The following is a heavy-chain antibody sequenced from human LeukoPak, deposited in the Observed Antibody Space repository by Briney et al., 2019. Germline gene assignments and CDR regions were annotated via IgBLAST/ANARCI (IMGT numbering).Heavy chain of an antibody. CDR2: IYYSGST. CDR3: ARDPQFGAGEFDY. CDR1: GGSISSYY. V-gene: IGHV4-59*01. J-gene: IGHJ4*02. Sequence: SETLSLTCTVSGGSISSYYWSWIRQPPGKGLEWIGYIYYSGSTNYNPSLKSRVTISVDTSKNQFSLKLSSVTAADTAVYYCARDPQFGAGEFDYWGQGTLVTVSS. D-gene: IGHD3-10*01.